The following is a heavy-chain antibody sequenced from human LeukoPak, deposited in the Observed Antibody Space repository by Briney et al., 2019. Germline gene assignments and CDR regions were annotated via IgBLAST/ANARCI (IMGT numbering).Heavy chain of an antibody. V-gene: IGHV3-30*18. CDR3: AKDPVLLWFGELSYFDY. D-gene: IGHD3-10*01. Sequence: GGSLRLSCAASGFTFSSYGMHWVRQAPGKGLEWVAVISYDGSNKYYADSVKGRFTISRDNSENTLYLQMNSLRAEDTAVYYCAKDPVLLWFGELSYFDYWGQGTLVTVSS. CDR1: GFTFSSYG. CDR2: ISYDGSNK. J-gene: IGHJ4*02.